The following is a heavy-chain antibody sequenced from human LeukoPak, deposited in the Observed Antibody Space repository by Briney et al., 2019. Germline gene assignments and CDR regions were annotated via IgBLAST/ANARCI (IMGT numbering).Heavy chain of an antibody. CDR3: ATYNWNYDYYYMDV. Sequence: GGSLRLSCAASGFTFSSYAMSWVRQAPGKGLEWVSSISGSSTYIYYADSLKGRFTISRDNAKNSLYLQMNSLRAEDTAVYHCATYNWNYDYYYMDVWGKGTTVTVSS. V-gene: IGHV3-21*01. D-gene: IGHD1-20*01. CDR1: GFTFSSYA. CDR2: ISGSSTYI. J-gene: IGHJ6*03.